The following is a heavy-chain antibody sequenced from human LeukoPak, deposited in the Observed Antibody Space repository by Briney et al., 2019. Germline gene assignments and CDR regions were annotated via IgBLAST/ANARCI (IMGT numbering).Heavy chain of an antibody. CDR1: GYTFTGYY. J-gene: IGHJ4*02. CDR3: ARDRLAAAGSGG. CDR2: INPNSGGT. Sequence: GASVRVSCTASGYTFTGYYIHWVRQAPGQGLEWMGRINPNSGGTSYAQKFQGTVTITRDTSINTAYMELSRLTSDDTAVYYCARDRLAAAGSGGWGQGTLVTVSS. V-gene: IGHV1-2*06. D-gene: IGHD6-13*01.